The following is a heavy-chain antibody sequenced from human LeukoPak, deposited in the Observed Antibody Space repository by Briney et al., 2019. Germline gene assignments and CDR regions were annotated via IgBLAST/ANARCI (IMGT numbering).Heavy chain of an antibody. D-gene: IGHD2-15*01. CDR2: INPNSGGT. Sequence: GASVKVSCKASGYTFTGYYMHWVRQAPGQGLEWMGWINPNSGGTNYAQKFQGRVTMTRDTSISTAYMELSRLRSDDTAVYYCARVHCSGGSCYPPYYYGMDVWGQGTTVTVS. CDR3: ARVHCSGGSCYPPYYYGMDV. CDR1: GYTFTGYY. V-gene: IGHV1-2*02. J-gene: IGHJ6*02.